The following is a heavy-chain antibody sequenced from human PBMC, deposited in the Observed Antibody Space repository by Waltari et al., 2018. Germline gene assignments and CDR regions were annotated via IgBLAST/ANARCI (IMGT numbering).Heavy chain of an antibody. CDR2: INPKSGGT. V-gene: IGHV1-2*04. CDR1: GYTFPDYH. CDR3: ARRSCTGECYAPYVY. J-gene: IGHJ4*02. Sequence: QVQLVQSGAAVTKPGASVKVPCKPSGYTFPDYHIHWVRQAPGQGLEWMGWINPKSGGTYYAQTFQGWVTMTRDTATSTVYMELSSLKSDDTAVYYCARRSCTGECYAPYVYWGQGSLVTVSS. D-gene: IGHD2-8*02.